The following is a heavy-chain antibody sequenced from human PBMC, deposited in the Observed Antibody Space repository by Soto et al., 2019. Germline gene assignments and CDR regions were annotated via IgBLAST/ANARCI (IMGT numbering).Heavy chain of an antibody. CDR3: ARGSGTYYADS. CDR1: GFTFSGHW. J-gene: IGHJ4*02. CDR2: IDTDGSTGGT. V-gene: IGHV3-74*03. D-gene: IGHD1-26*01. Sequence: EVRLVESGGALVPPGGSLRLTCEASGFTFSGHWMHWVRRAPVKGLVWVSHIDTDGSTGGTSYADSLKGRFTVSRDDSTDRLDLQMNDLRDEDTAVYYCARGSGTYYADSWGQGTLVTVSS.